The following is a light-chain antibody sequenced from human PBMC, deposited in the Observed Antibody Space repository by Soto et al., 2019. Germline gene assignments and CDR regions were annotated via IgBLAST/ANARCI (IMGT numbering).Light chain of an antibody. J-gene: IGLJ3*02. CDR2: GNS. CDR3: QSYDSSLSGWV. Sequence: QSVLTQPPSVSGAPGKRVTISCTGSRSNIGAGYDVKWYQQLPGTAPKLLIYGNSNRPSGVPDRFSGSKSGTSASLAITGLQAEDEADYYCQSYDSSLSGWVFGGGTKLTVL. CDR1: RSNIGAGYD. V-gene: IGLV1-40*01.